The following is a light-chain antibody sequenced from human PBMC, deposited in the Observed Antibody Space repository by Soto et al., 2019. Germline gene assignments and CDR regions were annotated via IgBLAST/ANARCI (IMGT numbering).Light chain of an antibody. Sequence: IWLTQSPGTLSLSPGDRATLSCRASQSVSSSYLAWYQQKPGQAPRLLIYGASSRATGIPERFSGSGSGTDFTLTISRTEPEDFAVYYCQQYGRSTFGQGTRLEI. CDR1: QSVSSSY. J-gene: IGKJ5*01. CDR2: GAS. CDR3: QQYGRST. V-gene: IGKV3-20*01.